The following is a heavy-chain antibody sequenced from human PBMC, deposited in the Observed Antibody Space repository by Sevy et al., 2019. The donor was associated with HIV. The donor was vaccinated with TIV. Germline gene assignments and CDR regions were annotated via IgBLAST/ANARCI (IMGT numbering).Heavy chain of an antibody. V-gene: IGHV1-2*02. Sequence: ASVKVSCKASGYTFTGYYMHWVRQAPGQGLEWMGWINPNSGGTNYAQKFQGRVTMTRDTSISTAYMELSRLRSDDTAVYYCARDPPPGNSGSYFPGGVDYWGQRTLVTVSS. D-gene: IGHD1-26*01. CDR2: INPNSGGT. CDR1: GYTFTGYY. J-gene: IGHJ4*02. CDR3: ARDPPPGNSGSYFPGGVDY.